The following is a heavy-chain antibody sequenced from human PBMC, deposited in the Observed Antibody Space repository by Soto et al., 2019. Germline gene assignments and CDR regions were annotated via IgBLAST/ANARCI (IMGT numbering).Heavy chain of an antibody. Sequence: GASVKASWKACRFDVGSCGIEVLRQTRGRGLEWIGWIVVVSGSTNYARHFQGRVAISRDMSSSTAYLDLSDLKSDDTAVYFCSADHPHLAMGWPAWGQGTTVTVSS. CDR1: RFDVGSCG. J-gene: IGHJ6*02. D-gene: IGHD1-26*01. V-gene: IGHV1-58*02. CDR3: SADHPHLAMGWPA. CDR2: IVVVSGST.